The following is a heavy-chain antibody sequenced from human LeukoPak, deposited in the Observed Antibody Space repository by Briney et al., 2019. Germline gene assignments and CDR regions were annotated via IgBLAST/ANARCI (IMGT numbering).Heavy chain of an antibody. D-gene: IGHD5-12*01. Sequence: SETLSLTCTVSGGSISSYSWSWIRQPPGKGLEWIGSIYYSGSTNYNPSLKCRVTMSVDTSKNQFSLKLSSVTAADTAVYYCARHGGETIVAMILHAFDIWGQGTMVTVSS. V-gene: IGHV4-59*08. CDR1: GGSISSYS. CDR2: IYYSGST. J-gene: IGHJ3*02. CDR3: ARHGGETIVAMILHAFDI.